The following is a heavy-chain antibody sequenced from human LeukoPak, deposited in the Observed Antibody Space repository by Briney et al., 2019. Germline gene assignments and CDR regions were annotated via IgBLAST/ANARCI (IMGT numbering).Heavy chain of an antibody. CDR1: GGSISSGSYY. D-gene: IGHD1-26*01. CDR2: IYTGGST. CDR3: ARDAPTYSGSYGRAY. Sequence: SQTLSLTCTVSGGSISSGSYYWSWIRQPAGKGQEWIGRIYTGGSTNYNPSLKSRVTISVDTSKNQFSLKLSSVTAADTAVYYCARDAPTYSGSYGRAYWGQGTLVTVSS. J-gene: IGHJ4*02. V-gene: IGHV4-61*02.